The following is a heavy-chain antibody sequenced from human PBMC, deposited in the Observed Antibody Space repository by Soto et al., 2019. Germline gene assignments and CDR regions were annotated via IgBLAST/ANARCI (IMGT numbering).Heavy chain of an antibody. V-gene: IGHV1-3*01. CDR2: INAGNGNT. CDR3: AREWGYCSGGSCYSWFDP. J-gene: IGHJ5*02. Sequence: QVQLVQSGAEVKKPGASVKVSCKASGYTFTSYAMHWVRQAPGQRLEWMGWINAGNGNTKYSQKFQGRVTITRDTSGSTAYMEVSSLRSEDTAVYYCAREWGYCSGGSCYSWFDPWGQGTLVTVSS. D-gene: IGHD2-15*01. CDR1: GYTFTSYA.